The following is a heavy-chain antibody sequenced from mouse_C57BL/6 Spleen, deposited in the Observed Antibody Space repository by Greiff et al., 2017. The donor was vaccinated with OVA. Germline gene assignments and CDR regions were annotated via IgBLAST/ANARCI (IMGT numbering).Heavy chain of an antibody. Sequence: EVNLVESGGGLVKPGGSLKLSCAASGFTFSDYGMHWVRQAPEKGLEWVAYISSGSSTIYYADTGKGRFTISRDNAKNTLFLQMTSLRSEDTAMYYCARDGNYFSWFAYWGQGTLVTVSA. D-gene: IGHD2-1*01. CDR1: GFTFSDYG. CDR3: ARDGNYFSWFAY. J-gene: IGHJ3*01. CDR2: ISSGSSTI. V-gene: IGHV5-17*01.